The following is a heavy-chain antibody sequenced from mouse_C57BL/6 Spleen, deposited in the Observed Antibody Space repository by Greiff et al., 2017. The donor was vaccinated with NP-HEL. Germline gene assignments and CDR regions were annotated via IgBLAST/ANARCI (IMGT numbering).Heavy chain of an antibody. D-gene: IGHD1-1*01. CDR3: ARSIYYGSSYGAMDY. Sequence: VQLQQSGPELVKPGASVKISCKASGYAFSSSWMNWVKQRPGKGLEWIGRIYPGDGDTNYNGQLKGKATLTADKSSSTAYMQLSSLTSEDSAVYFCARSIYYGSSYGAMDYWGQGISVTVSS. CDR1: GYAFSSSW. V-gene: IGHV1-82*01. J-gene: IGHJ4*01. CDR2: IYPGDGDT.